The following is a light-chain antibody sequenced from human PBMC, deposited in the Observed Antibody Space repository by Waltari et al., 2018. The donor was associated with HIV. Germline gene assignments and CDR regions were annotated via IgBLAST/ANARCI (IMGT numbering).Light chain of an antibody. CDR3: AVWGDSLNGPV. Sequence: QSVLTQPPSASGPPGQRVPLSCSAGSSHIGSNTVTWYQQLPGTPPKLLIYSNNQRPSGVPDRFSGSKSGTSASLAISGLQSEDEADYYCAVWGDSLNGPVFGGGTKLTVL. V-gene: IGLV1-44*01. J-gene: IGLJ2*01. CDR1: SSHIGSNT. CDR2: SNN.